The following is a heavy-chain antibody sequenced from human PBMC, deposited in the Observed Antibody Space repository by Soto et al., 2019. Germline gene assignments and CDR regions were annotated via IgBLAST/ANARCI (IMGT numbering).Heavy chain of an antibody. D-gene: IGHD3-3*01. CDR2: ISPNGHNQ. Sequence: QVQLVESGGGVVQSGGSLRLSCVDPGFTFTTYALHWIRQAPGKGLEWVAVISPNGHNQNYVASVNGRFTFSRDTSKSTLYLQVSSLSPYDTAVYYCASGALFYDYSSLYCGQGTLVTVSS. CDR1: GFTFTTYA. J-gene: IGHJ4*02. V-gene: IGHV3-30*04. CDR3: ASGALFYDYSSLY.